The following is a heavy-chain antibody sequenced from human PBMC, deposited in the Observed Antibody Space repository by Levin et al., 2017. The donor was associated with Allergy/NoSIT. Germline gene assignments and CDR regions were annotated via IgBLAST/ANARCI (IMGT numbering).Heavy chain of an antibody. CDR3: ARGVGYDDSSGYYYAEDY. J-gene: IGHJ4*02. D-gene: IGHD3-22*01. CDR1: GFTVRSNY. Sequence: GESLKISCAASGFTVRSNYMSWVRQAPGKGLEWVSVIYSGGSTYYADSVKGRFTISRDNSKNTLYLQMNSLRAEDTAVYYCARGVGYDDSSGYYYAEDYWGQGTLVTVSS. V-gene: IGHV3-53*01. CDR2: IYSGGST.